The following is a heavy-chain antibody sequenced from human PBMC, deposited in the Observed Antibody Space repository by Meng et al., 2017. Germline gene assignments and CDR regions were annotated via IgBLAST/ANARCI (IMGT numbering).Heavy chain of an antibody. D-gene: IGHD3-22*01. J-gene: IGHJ4*02. V-gene: IGHV3-66*02. CDR3: ARDLNYYDTSGATNH. CDR1: GINVSRNY. CDR2: IYGGGGT. Sequence: VVGAGGGLGRPGWSLSLSCAASGINVSRNYMSWVRQAPGKGLEWVSVIYGGGGTFYADAVKGRFTISRDTSKNTVYLQMNSLRAEDTALYYCARDLNYYDTSGATNHWGQGTLVTVSS.